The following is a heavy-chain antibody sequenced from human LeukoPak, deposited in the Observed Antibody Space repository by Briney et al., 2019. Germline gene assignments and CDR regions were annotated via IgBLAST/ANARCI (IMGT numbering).Heavy chain of an antibody. CDR3: AKGSAAGRPYYFDY. D-gene: IGHD6-25*01. CDR1: GFIFSNYA. Sequence: GGSLRLSCAASGFIFSNYAMSWVRQAPGKGLEWVSAIDSTGAYTWYADSVKGRFTIPKDSSKTILYLQMNSLRAEDAAVYFCAKGSAAGRPYYFDYWGQGTLVTVSS. J-gene: IGHJ4*02. V-gene: IGHV3-23*01. CDR2: IDSTGAYT.